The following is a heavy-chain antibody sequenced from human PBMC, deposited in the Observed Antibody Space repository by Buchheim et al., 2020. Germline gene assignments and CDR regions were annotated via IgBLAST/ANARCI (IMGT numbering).Heavy chain of an antibody. CDR2: MYYSGST. J-gene: IGHJ4*02. V-gene: IGHV4-31*03. CDR3: ARGEDYYDSSGRHPKGGFNY. CDR1: GGSISSGGYY. D-gene: IGHD3-22*01. Sequence: QVQLHESGPGLVRPSQTLSLTCTVSGGSISSGGYYWGWIRQHPGKGLEWIGYMYYSGSTYYNSSLKSRVSISKDTSKNHFSLKLSSVTAADTAVYYCARGEDYYDSSGRHPKGGFNYWGQGTL.